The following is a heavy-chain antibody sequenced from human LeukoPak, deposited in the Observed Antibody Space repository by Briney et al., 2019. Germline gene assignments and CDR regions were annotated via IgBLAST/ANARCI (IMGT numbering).Heavy chain of an antibody. V-gene: IGHV3-23*01. J-gene: IGHJ4*02. CDR3: ARDEDTSALSEY. CDR2: ISNNGGRT. CDR1: GFSFSSNT. Sequence: PGGSLRLSCAGSGFSFSSNTMSWVRQAPGRGLEWVSAISNNGGRTDYADSVKGRFTISRDNSKSTPYVHMDSLRAEDTAVYYCARDEDTSALSEYWGQGTLVPVSS. D-gene: IGHD2/OR15-2a*01.